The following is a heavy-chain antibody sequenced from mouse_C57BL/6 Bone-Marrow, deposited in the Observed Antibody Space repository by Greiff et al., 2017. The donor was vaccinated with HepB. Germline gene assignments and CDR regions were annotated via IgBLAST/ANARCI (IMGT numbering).Heavy chain of an antibody. J-gene: IGHJ3*01. CDR1: GFTFSSYA. V-gene: IGHV5-4*03. Sequence: EVKLVESGGGLVKPGGSLKLSCAASGFTFSSYAMSWVRQTPEKRLEWVATISDGGSYTYYPDNVKGRFTISRDNAKNNLYLQMSHLKSEDTAMYYCARSRGYDVKVPFDYWAKGLWSLSLQ. D-gene: IGHD2-2*01. CDR2: ISDGGSYT. CDR3: ARSRGYDVKVPFDY.